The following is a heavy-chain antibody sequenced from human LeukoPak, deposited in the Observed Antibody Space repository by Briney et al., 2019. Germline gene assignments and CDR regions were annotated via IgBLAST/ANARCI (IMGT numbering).Heavy chain of an antibody. D-gene: IGHD6-19*01. Sequence: SETLSLTCTVSGDSINSGNYYWSWIRQPPGKGLEWIGYIYYSGSTNYNPSLKSRVTISVDTSKNQFSLKLSSVTAADTAVYYCARDHKWLVGDYYYGMDVWGQGTTVTVSS. V-gene: IGHV4-61*01. J-gene: IGHJ6*02. CDR1: GDSINSGNYY. CDR3: ARDHKWLVGDYYYGMDV. CDR2: IYYSGST.